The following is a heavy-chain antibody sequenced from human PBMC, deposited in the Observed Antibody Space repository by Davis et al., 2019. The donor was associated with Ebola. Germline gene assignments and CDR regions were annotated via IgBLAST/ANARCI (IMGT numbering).Heavy chain of an antibody. Sequence: ASVKVSCKASGYTLTDYQMHWVRQAPGQGLEWMGGINTISGDTNYAEIFQGRVTMTRDTSLSTVYMELTGLRSDDTAVYYCARDLSYSYYYHYYGMDVWGQGTTVTVSS. D-gene: IGHD3-10*01. CDR2: INTISGDT. J-gene: IGHJ6*02. CDR3: ARDLSYSYYYHYYGMDV. V-gene: IGHV1-2*02. CDR1: GYTLTDYQ.